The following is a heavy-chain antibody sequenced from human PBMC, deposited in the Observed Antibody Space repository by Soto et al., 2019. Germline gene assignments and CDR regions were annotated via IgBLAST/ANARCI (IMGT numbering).Heavy chain of an antibody. Sequence: ASVKVSCKASGYTFTGYYMHWVRQAPGQGLEWMGWINPNSGGTNYAQKFQGWVTMTRDTSASTAYMELSRLRSDDTAVYYCARETTTAPYYYYGMDVWGQGTTVTVSS. CDR1: GYTFTGYY. V-gene: IGHV1-2*04. D-gene: IGHD4-4*01. CDR2: INPNSGGT. J-gene: IGHJ6*02. CDR3: ARETTTAPYYYYGMDV.